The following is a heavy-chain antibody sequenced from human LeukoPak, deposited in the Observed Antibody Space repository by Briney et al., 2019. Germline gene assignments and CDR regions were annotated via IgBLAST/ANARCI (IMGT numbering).Heavy chain of an antibody. CDR3: ARDSRGDYFDY. J-gene: IGHJ4*02. D-gene: IGHD3-10*01. CDR1: GFTFSSYS. V-gene: IGHV3-48*01. CDR2: ISSSSSTI. Sequence: GGSLRLSCAASGFTFSSYSMNWVRQAPGKGLEWVSYISSSSSTIYYADSVNGRFTISRDNAKNSLYLQMNSLRAEDTAVYYCARDSRGDYFDYWGQGTLVTVSS.